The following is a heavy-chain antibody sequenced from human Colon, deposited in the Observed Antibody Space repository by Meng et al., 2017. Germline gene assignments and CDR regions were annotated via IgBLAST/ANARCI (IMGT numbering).Heavy chain of an antibody. D-gene: IGHD2-2*01. J-gene: IGHJ4*02. V-gene: IGHV4-4*03. CDR2: IYHSGST. Sequence: SVQGLVQPQEPLSIPSTVSGGSIRRNNRWSWGRQPPGKGLEWIGEIYHSGSTNYNPSLKSRVTISVDKSKNQFSLKLSSVTAADTAVYYCASGRKYCSSTSCYGQFDYWGQGTLVTVSS. CDR3: ASGRKYCSSTSCYGQFDY. CDR1: GGSIRRNNR.